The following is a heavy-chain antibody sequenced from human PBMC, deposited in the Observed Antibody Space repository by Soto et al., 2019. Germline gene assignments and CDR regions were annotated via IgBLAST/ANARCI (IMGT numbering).Heavy chain of an antibody. CDR1: GFTVSSKY. Sequence: GGSLRLSCAASGFTVSSKYMSWVRQAPGKGLEWVSLIQSGGPTYYADPVKGRFTISRDTSENTVHLQMNSLRAEDTAVYYCARVRYSGSYYYYYGMDVWGQGTTVTVSS. V-gene: IGHV3-66*01. CDR3: ARVRYSGSYYYYYGMDV. J-gene: IGHJ6*02. D-gene: IGHD1-26*01. CDR2: IQSGGPT.